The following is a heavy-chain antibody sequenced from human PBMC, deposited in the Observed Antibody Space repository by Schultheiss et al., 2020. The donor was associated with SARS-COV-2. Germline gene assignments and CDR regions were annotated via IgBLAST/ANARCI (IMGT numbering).Heavy chain of an antibody. J-gene: IGHJ6*02. CDR1: GFTFSSYA. V-gene: IGHV3-30*18. Sequence: GGSLRLSCAASGFTFSSYAMSWVRQAPGKGLEWVAVISYDGSNKYYADSVKGRFTISRDNSKNTLYLQMNSLRAEDTAVYYCAKVDGVEQLGGYYYGMDVWGQGTTVTVSS. D-gene: IGHD6-6*01. CDR2: ISYDGSNK. CDR3: AKVDGVEQLGGYYYGMDV.